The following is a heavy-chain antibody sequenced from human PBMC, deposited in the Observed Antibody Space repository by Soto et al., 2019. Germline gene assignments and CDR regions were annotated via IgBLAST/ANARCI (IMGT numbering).Heavy chain of an antibody. J-gene: IGHJ6*02. CDR3: AKDNDYGDYYYYYGMDV. Sequence: GGSLRLSCAASGFTFNNAWMSWVRQAPGKGLEWVGRIKSKTDGGTTDYAAPVKGRFTISRADSKNTLYLQMNSLRAEDTAVYYCAKDNDYGDYYYYYGMDVWGQGTTVTVSS. V-gene: IGHV3-15*01. CDR2: IKSKTDGGTT. D-gene: IGHD4-17*01. CDR1: GFTFNNAW.